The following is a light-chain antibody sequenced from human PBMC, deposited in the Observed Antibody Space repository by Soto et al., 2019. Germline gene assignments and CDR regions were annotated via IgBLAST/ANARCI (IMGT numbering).Light chain of an antibody. J-gene: IGKJ2*01. V-gene: IGKV1-5*03. CDR1: QRLSGW. Sequence: DIPMTQSPSTLSASVGDGVTITCRASQRLSGWLAWYQQKPGKAPKLLIYKTSSLESGVPSRFSGSGSGTEFTLTIRSLQPDDFATYYCLQYNSLYTFGQGTKLEIK. CDR3: LQYNSLYT. CDR2: KTS.